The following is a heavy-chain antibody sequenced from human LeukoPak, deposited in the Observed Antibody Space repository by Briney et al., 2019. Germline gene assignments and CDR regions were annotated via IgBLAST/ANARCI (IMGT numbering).Heavy chain of an antibody. J-gene: IGHJ5*02. V-gene: IGHV4-39*01. Sequence: SETLSLTCTVSGGSIRSTSYYWGWIRQPPGKWLEWLGSVHHSGSTYDNPSLKSRVTISVDTSKNQFSLKLISVTAADTAVYYCARRSTVAGRGRFDPWGQGTLVTVSS. CDR2: VHHSGST. CDR3: ARRSTVAGRGRFDP. CDR1: GGSIRSTSYY. D-gene: IGHD6-19*01.